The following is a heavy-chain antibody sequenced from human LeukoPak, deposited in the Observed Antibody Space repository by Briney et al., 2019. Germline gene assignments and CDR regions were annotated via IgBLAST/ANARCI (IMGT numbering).Heavy chain of an antibody. D-gene: IGHD3-16*01. CDR1: SGSMSNYY. CDR2: IQPSGST. J-gene: IGHJ4*02. V-gene: IGHV4-4*07. CDR3: ARDWGLGHDY. Sequence: SETLSLTCTVSSGSMSNYYWSWIRQPAGKGLEWIGRIQPSGSTNDNPSLKSRLTMSLDTSKNQFSLKLSSVTAADTAVYYCARDWGLGHDYWGQGTLVTVSS.